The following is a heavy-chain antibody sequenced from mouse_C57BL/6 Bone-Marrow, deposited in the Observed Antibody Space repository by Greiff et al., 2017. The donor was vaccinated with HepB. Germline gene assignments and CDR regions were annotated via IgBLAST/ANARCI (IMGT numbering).Heavy chain of an antibody. Sequence: QVQLQQSGAELLMPGASVKLSCKATGYTFTGYWIEWVKQRPGHGLEWIGAILPGSGSTNYNEKFKGKATFTAETSSNTAYMQLRSLTTEDSAIYYCAQGITKVVYFDYWGQGTTLTVSS. CDR2: ILPGSGST. V-gene: IGHV1-9*01. CDR3: AQGITKVVYFDY. D-gene: IGHD1-1*01. J-gene: IGHJ2*01. CDR1: GYTFTGYW.